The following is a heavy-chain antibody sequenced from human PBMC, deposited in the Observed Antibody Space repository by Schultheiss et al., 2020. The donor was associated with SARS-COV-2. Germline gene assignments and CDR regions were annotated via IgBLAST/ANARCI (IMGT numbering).Heavy chain of an antibody. V-gene: IGHV3-30*03. CDR3: ARDDGDCSGTSCFYYGMDV. D-gene: IGHD2-2*01. CDR1: GFTFSSYA. Sequence: GGSLRLSCATSGFTFSSYAMHWVRQAPGKGLEWVTLISNDGSETYYGDSVKGRFTISRDNAKNTLYLQMSSLRAEDTGVYYCARDDGDCSGTSCFYYGMDVWGQGTTVTVSS. CDR2: ISNDGSET. J-gene: IGHJ6*02.